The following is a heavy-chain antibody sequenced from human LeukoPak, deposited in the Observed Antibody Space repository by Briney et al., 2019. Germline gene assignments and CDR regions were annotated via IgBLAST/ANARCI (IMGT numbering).Heavy chain of an antibody. D-gene: IGHD1-7*01. J-gene: IGHJ4*02. V-gene: IGHV4-61*02. Sequence: SQTLSLTCTVSGGSISSGSYYWSWIRQPAGKGLEWIGRIYTSGSTNYNPSLQSRVTISVDTSKNQFSLKLSSVTAADTAVYYCARDGTTGIIWGQGTLVTVSS. CDR3: ARDGTTGII. CDR1: GGSISSGSYY. CDR2: IYTSGST.